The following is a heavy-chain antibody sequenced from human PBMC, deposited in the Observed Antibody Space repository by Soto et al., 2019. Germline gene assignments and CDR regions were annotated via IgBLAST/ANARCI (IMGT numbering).Heavy chain of an antibody. CDR2: ISGSGGSA. J-gene: IGHJ1*01. CDR1: GFSFSTYA. V-gene: IGHV3-23*01. Sequence: GGSLRLSCAASGFSFSTYAMTWVRQAPGKGLEWVSGISGSGGSAYYADSVKGRFTISRDNSKNTLDLQMNNLRAEDTAVYYCAKGGQWLVLGVSYFHHWGQGTLVTVSS. CDR3: AKGGQWLVLGVSYFHH. D-gene: IGHD6-19*01.